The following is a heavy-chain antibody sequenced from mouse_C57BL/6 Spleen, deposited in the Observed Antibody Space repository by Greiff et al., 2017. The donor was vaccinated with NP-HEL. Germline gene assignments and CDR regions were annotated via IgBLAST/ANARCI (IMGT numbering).Heavy chain of an antibody. Sequence: QVQLQQPGAELVRPGSSVKLSCKASGYTFTSYWMDWVKQRPGQGLEWIGNIYPSDSETHYNQKFKDKATLTVDKSSSTAYMQLSSLTSEDSAVYYCARAGGSRFYYAMDYWGQGTSVTVSS. CDR1: GYTFTSYW. CDR3: ARAGGSRFYYAMDY. J-gene: IGHJ4*01. D-gene: IGHD1-1*01. CDR2: IYPSDSET. V-gene: IGHV1-61*01.